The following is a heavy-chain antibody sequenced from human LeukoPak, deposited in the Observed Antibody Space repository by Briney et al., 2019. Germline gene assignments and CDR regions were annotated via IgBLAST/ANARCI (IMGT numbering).Heavy chain of an antibody. J-gene: IGHJ5*02. CDR2: INPNSGGT. CDR1: GYTFIAYY. V-gene: IGHV1-2*02. Sequence: ASVKVSCKASGYTFIAYYMHWVRQAPGQGLEWMGCINPNSGGTNYAQKFQGRVTMTRDTSISTAYMDLSRLRSDDTAVYYCARGMGVLVPAATWFDPWGQGTLVTVSS. CDR3: ARGMGVLVPAATWFDP. D-gene: IGHD2-2*01.